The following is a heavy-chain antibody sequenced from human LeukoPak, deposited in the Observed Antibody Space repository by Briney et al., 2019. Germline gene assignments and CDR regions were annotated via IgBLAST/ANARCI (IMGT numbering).Heavy chain of an antibody. J-gene: IGHJ4*02. Sequence: ASVKVSCKASGYTFTSYGISWVRQAPGQGLEWMGWISAYNGNTNYAQKFQGRVTITTDESTSTAYMELSSLRSEDTAVYYCAREAGGAARRKFDYWGQGTLVTVSS. CDR1: GYTFTSYG. D-gene: IGHD6-6*01. V-gene: IGHV1-18*01. CDR3: AREAGGAARRKFDY. CDR2: ISAYNGNT.